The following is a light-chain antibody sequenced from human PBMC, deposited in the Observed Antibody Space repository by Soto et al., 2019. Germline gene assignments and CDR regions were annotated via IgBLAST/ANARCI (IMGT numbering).Light chain of an antibody. Sequence: QSALTQPASVSGSPGQSITISCNGTSSDVGGYNYVSWYQQHPGKAPKLMIYEVSNRPSGVSNRFSGSKSGNTASLTISGLQADDEADYYCSSYTSSSTLEVVFGGGTKLTVL. J-gene: IGLJ2*01. CDR2: EVS. CDR3: SSYTSSSTLEVV. V-gene: IGLV2-14*01. CDR1: SSDVGGYNY.